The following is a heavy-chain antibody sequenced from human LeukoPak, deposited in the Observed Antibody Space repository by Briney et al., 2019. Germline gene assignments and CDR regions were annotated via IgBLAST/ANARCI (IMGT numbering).Heavy chain of an antibody. CDR2: IWYDGSNK. D-gene: IGHD6-13*01. J-gene: IGHJ4*02. V-gene: IGHV3-33*01. CDR3: ARDGSSSWHLDY. Sequence: GGSLRLSCAASGFTFSSYGMHWVRQAPGKGLEWVAVIWYDGSNKYYADSVKGRFTISRDNSKNTLYLQMNSLRAEDTAVYYCARDGSSSWHLDYWGQGTLVTVSS. CDR1: GFTFSSYG.